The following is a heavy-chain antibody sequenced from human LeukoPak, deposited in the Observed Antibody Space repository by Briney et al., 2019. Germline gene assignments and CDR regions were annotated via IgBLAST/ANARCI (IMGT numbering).Heavy chain of an antibody. CDR3: AKARWLRLYYFDY. J-gene: IGHJ4*02. CDR1: GFTFNSYV. V-gene: IGHV3-23*01. CDR2: ISGSGSTT. D-gene: IGHD5-12*01. Sequence: GGSLRLSCAASGFTFNSYVISRVRQAPGKGLEWVSGISGSGSTTYYADSVKGRFTISRDNSKNTLYLQINSLRADDTAVYYCAKARWLRLYYFDYWGQGTLVTVSS.